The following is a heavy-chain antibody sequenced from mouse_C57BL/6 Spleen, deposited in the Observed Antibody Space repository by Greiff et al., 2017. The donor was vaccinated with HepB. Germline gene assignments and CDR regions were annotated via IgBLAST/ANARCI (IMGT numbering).Heavy chain of an antibody. CDR2: INPNNGGT. CDR1: GYTFTDYN. V-gene: IGHV1-22*01. CDR3: ARYDYDDDYAMDY. J-gene: IGHJ4*01. D-gene: IGHD2-4*01. Sequence: EVQLQQSGPELVKPGASVKMSCKASGYTFTDYNMHWVKQSHGKSLEWIGYINPNNGGTSYNQKFKGKATLTVNKSSSTAYMELRSLTSEDSAVYYCARYDYDDDYAMDYWGQGTSVTVSS.